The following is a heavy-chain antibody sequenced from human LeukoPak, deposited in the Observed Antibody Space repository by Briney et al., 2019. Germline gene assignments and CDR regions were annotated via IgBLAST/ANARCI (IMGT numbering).Heavy chain of an antibody. CDR2: ISSSGSTI. Sequence: GGSLRLSCAASGFTFSSYEMNWVRQAPGKGLEWVSYISSSGSTIYYADSVKGRFTISRDNAKNSLYLQMNSLRAEDTGVYYCERTSYSSGWYRHWGQGTLVTVSS. V-gene: IGHV3-48*03. CDR3: ERTSYSSGWYRH. CDR1: GFTFSSYE. D-gene: IGHD6-19*01. J-gene: IGHJ4*02.